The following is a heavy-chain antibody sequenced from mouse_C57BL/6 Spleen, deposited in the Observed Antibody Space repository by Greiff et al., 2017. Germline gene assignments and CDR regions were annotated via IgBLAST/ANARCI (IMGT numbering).Heavy chain of an antibody. CDR1: GYTFTSYW. V-gene: IGHV1-50*01. CDR2: IDPSDSYT. CDR3: ARGVYYGNYEGY. D-gene: IGHD2-1*01. Sequence: VQLQQPGAELVKPGASVKLSCKASGYTFTSYWMQWVKQRPGQGLEWIGEIDPSDSYTNYNQKFKGKATLTVDPSSSTAYMQLSSLTSEDSAVYYCARGVYYGNYEGYWGQGTTLTVSS. J-gene: IGHJ2*01.